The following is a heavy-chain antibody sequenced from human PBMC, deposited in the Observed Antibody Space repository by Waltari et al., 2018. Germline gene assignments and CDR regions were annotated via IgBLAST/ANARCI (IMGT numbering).Heavy chain of an antibody. CDR1: GFTFSSYS. D-gene: IGHD6-19*01. CDR2: LYSAGST. CDR3: ARENSVAGARAFDY. Sequence: QVQLVESGGGVVQPGTSLRLSCAASGFTFSSYSMHWVRQAPGKGLEGVSVLYSAGSTNYADSVKGRFTISRDNSKNTLSLQMNSLRTEDTAVYYCARENSVAGARAFDYWGQGLLVTVSS. J-gene: IGHJ4*02. V-gene: IGHV3-NL1*01.